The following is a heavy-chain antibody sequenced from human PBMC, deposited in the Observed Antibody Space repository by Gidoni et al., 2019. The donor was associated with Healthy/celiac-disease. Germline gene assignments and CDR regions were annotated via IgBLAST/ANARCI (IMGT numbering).Heavy chain of an antibody. CDR3: ARDLRDGYDYYYYYGMDV. V-gene: IGHV3-48*03. J-gene: IGHJ6*02. Sequence: EVQLVESGVVLVQPGGSLRLSFAASGFPFSIYQMNWVRRAPGKGLEWVSYISSSGSTIYYADSVKGRFTISRDNAKNSLYLQMNSLRAEDTAVYYCARDLRDGYDYYYYYGMDVWGQGTTVTVSS. D-gene: IGHD5-12*01. CDR2: ISSSGSTI. CDR1: GFPFSIYQ.